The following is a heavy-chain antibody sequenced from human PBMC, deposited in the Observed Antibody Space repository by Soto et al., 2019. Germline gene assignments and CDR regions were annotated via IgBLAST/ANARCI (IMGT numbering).Heavy chain of an antibody. CDR2: ISGSGGST. D-gene: IGHD3-10*01. CDR1: GFTFSSYA. J-gene: IGHJ5*02. V-gene: IGHV3-23*01. CDR3: AKVTRYYYGSGSFPNWFDP. Sequence: EVQLLESGGGLVQPGGSLRLSCAASGFTFSSYAMSWVRQAPGKGLEWVSAISGSGGSTYYADSVKGRFTISRDNSKNTLYLQMNSLRAEDTAVYYCAKVTRYYYGSGSFPNWFDPWGQGTLVTVSS.